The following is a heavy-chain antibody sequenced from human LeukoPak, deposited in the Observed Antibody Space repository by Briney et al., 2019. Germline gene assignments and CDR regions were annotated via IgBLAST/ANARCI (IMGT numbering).Heavy chain of an antibody. V-gene: IGHV4-59*11. CDR3: ARGGVWYFDL. Sequence: PSETLSLTCTVSGGSISFHYWSWIRQPPGKGLEWIGYIHLSGSTYYDPSLRSRVTISGDTSKNQFYLRLNSVTAADTAVYYCARGGVWYFDLWGRGTLVTVSS. CDR1: GGSISFHY. CDR2: IHLSGST. D-gene: IGHD3-16*01. J-gene: IGHJ2*01.